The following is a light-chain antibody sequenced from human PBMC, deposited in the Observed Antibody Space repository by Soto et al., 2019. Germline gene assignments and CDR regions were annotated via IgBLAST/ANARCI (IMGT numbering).Light chain of an antibody. J-gene: IGKJ1*01. Sequence: EIVMTQSPATLSVSPGERATLSCRASQSVRDRYLAWYQQKPGQAPSLLIYDTSTRATGVPDRFSGSGSGTDFALTISIVDPEDFAIYFCQQYGSSPGTFGQGTKVEI. V-gene: IGKV3-20*01. CDR1: QSVRDRY. CDR2: DTS. CDR3: QQYGSSPGT.